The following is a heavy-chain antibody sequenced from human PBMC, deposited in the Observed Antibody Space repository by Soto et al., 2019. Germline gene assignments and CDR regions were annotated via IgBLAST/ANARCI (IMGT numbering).Heavy chain of an antibody. J-gene: IGHJ4*02. Sequence: PSETLSLTWTVSGGSISSAYWSWIRQPPGKGLEWIGYIYDSGSTYYNSSLKSRVTMSVDTSKNQFSLKLSSVTAADTAVYYYARQLIYWGQGTPVTVSS. CDR1: GGSISSAY. CDR3: ARQLIY. CDR2: IYDSGST. V-gene: IGHV4-59*08. D-gene: IGHD6-13*01.